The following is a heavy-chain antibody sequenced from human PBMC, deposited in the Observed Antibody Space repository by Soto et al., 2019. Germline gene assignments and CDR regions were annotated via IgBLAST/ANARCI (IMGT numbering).Heavy chain of an antibody. V-gene: IGHV3-21*01. J-gene: IGHJ4*02. CDR1: GFTFSSYS. D-gene: IGHD2-2*01. CDR2: ISSSSSYI. CDR3: ARDWEGYCSSTSCYGHDY. Sequence: GGSLRLSCAASGFTFSSYSMNWVRQAPGKGLEWVSSISSSSSYIYYADSVKGRFTISRDNAKNSLYLQMNSLRAEDMAVYYCARDWEGYCSSTSCYGHDYWGQGTLVTVSS.